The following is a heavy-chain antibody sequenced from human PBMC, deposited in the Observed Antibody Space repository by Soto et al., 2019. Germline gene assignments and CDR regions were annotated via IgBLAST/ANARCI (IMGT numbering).Heavy chain of an antibody. D-gene: IGHD4-17*01. CDR3: ASVGLYGDLDY. CDR1: GCSFSRYD. CDR2: IGTAGDT. J-gene: IGHJ4*02. V-gene: IGHV3-13*01. Sequence: SRRLSCAASGCSFSRYDMHWVRQSTGKGLEWVSAIGTAGDTYYPGSVKGRFTISRENAKNCLYLQMNSLSAGDPAVYYCASVGLYGDLDYWGQGTLVTVSS.